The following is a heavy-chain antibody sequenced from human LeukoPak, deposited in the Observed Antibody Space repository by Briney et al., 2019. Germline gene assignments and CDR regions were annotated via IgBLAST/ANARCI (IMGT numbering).Heavy chain of an antibody. CDR1: GFTFSSYE. D-gene: IGHD2-8*01. Sequence: PGGSLRLSCAASGFTFSSYEMNWVRQAPGKGLEWVSYIASGGGANRFYSESVKGRFTISRDNAKNSLYLHMNSLRAEDTGVYSCARIGTKTRGPAGLDVWGQGTTVTVSS. J-gene: IGHJ6*02. V-gene: IGHV3-48*03. CDR2: IASGGGANR. CDR3: ARIGTKTRGPAGLDV.